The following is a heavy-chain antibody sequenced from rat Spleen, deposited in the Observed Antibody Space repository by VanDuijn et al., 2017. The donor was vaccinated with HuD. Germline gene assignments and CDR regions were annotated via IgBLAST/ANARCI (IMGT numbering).Heavy chain of an antibody. CDR1: GFTFSDYN. V-gene: IGHV5-7*01. J-gene: IGHJ4*01. CDR3: ARHAIAAIHHVMDA. Sequence: EVQLVESGGGLVQPGRSLKLSCAASGFTFSDYNMAWVRQAPKKGLEWVATISYDGSSTYYRDSVKGRFTISRDNAKSTLYLQMDSLRSEDTATYYCARHAIAAIHHVMDAWGQGASVTVSS. D-gene: IGHD1-2*01. CDR2: ISYDGSST.